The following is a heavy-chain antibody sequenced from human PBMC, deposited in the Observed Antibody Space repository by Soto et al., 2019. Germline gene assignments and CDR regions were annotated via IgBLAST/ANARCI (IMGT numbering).Heavy chain of an antibody. CDR3: ARVSYVQVY. CDR1: GCSSSSSGYN. Sequence: SGNLYITCNDSGCSSSSSGYNWGWIRQPPGKGLEWIGSIYYSGSTYYNPSLKSRVTISVDTSKNQFSLKLSSVTAADTAVYFGARVSYVQVYWAQGTLVTVSS. V-gene: IGHV4-39*01. D-gene: IGHD3-16*01. CDR2: IYYSGST. J-gene: IGHJ1*01.